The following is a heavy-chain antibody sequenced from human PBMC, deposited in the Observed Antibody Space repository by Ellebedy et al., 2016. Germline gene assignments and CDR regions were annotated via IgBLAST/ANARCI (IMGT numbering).Heavy chain of an antibody. CDR2: IYGNGDE. V-gene: IGHV2-5*01. J-gene: IGHJ4*02. Sequence: SGPTLVKPTQTLTLTCTFSGFSFTTSEVVVGWVRQPPRKALEWLGFIYGNGDERYSPSLRSRLTITKDTSKNQVVLTMTNMDPVDTATYYCAHRTTVTSVDYWGQGTLVTVSS. CDR1: GFSFTTSEVV. D-gene: IGHD4-11*01. CDR3: AHRTTVTSVDY.